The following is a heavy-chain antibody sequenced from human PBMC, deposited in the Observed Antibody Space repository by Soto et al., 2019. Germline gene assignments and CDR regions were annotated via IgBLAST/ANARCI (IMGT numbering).Heavy chain of an antibody. J-gene: IGHJ4*02. CDR2: INHSGNT. D-gene: IGHD2-15*01. CDR1: GGSFTNYY. V-gene: IGHV4-34*01. Sequence: QVQLQQWGAGLLKPSETLSLTCAVYGGSFTNYYWSWIRQPPGKGLEWIGEINHSGNTKYKPSLTGRVTSSLATSQNQSTLRLTSVTAADTSVYYCARCTERLGYCGDGPCYPRTFRFDYWGQGSLVTVSS. CDR3: ARCTERLGYCGDGPCYPRTFRFDY.